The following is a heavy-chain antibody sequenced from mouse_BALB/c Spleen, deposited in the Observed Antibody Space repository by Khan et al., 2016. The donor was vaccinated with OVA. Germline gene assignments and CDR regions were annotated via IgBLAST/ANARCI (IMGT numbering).Heavy chain of an antibody. D-gene: IGHD1-1*01. CDR2: IAPGSGGT. CDR1: GYTFTSYW. J-gene: IGHJ4*01. Sequence: DLVKPGASVKLSCKASGYTFTSYWINWIKQRPGQGLEWIGHIAPGSGGTYYNEMFKGKATLTVDTSSSTAYIQLSSLSSEDSAVYVFARANDIGSGLYAMDYWGQRTSVTVSS. V-gene: IGHV1S41*01. CDR3: ARANDIGSGLYAMDY.